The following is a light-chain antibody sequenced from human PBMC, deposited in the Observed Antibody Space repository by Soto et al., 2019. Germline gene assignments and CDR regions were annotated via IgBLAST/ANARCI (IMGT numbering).Light chain of an antibody. CDR3: QQYGSSPTWT. V-gene: IGKV3-20*01. CDR2: GAA. J-gene: IGKJ1*01. CDR1: QSVSSSY. Sequence: DIVLTQSPGTLSLSTGETATLSCRAIQSVSSSYLAWYQQKPGQAPRLLIYGAANRATGIPDRFSGSGSGTDFTLTISRLEPEDFAVYYCQQYGSSPTWTFGQGTKVDI.